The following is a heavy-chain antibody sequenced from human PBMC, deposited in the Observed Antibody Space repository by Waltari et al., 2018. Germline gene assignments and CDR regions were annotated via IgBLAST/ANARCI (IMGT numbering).Heavy chain of an antibody. CDR2: IYYSGST. Sequence: QVQLQESGPGLVKPSETLSLTCTVSGGSISSYYWSWIRQPPGKGLEWIVYIYYSGSTNYHPSLKSRVTISVDTSKNQFSLKLSSVTAADTAVFYCARRVGAMLDPWGQGTLVTVSS. D-gene: IGHD1-26*01. CDR3: ARRVGAMLDP. CDR1: GGSISSYY. J-gene: IGHJ5*02. V-gene: IGHV4-59*01.